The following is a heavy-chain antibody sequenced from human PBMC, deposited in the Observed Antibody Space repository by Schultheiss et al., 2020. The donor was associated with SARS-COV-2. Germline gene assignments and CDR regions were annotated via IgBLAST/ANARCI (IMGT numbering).Heavy chain of an antibody. CDR1: GFTFSSYA. CDR3: ARGVAAAGSFEVGGRGRKNWFDP. CDR2: ISTSSSYI. J-gene: IGHJ5*02. D-gene: IGHD6-13*01. V-gene: IGHV3-21*06. Sequence: GGSLRLSCAASGFTFSSYAMSWVRQAPGKGLEWVSAISTSSSYIHYADSVKGRFTISRDNAKNSLYLQMSSLRVEDTAVYYCARGVAAAGSFEVGGRGRKNWFDPWGQGTLVTVSS.